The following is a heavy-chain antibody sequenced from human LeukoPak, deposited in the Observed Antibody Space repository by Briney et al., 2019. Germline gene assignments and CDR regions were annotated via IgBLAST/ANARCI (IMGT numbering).Heavy chain of an antibody. V-gene: IGHV3-21*01. Sequence: PGGSLRLSCAASGFTLSSYSMNWGRQAPGKGLEGGSSISSSSSYIYYADSVKGRFTLSRNNATNSLYLQMNSLRAGDTAVYYCARADHGPFDYWGQGTLVTVSS. CDR2: ISSSSSYI. J-gene: IGHJ4*02. CDR3: ARADHGPFDY. CDR1: GFTLSSYS.